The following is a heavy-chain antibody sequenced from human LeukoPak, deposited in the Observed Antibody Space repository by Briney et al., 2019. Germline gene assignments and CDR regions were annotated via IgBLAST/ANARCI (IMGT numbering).Heavy chain of an antibody. J-gene: IGHJ6*02. CDR1: GFTFDDYG. V-gene: IGHV3-20*04. CDR2: INWNGGST. CDR3: AREGGYDFWSGPGMDV. D-gene: IGHD3-3*01. Sequence: GGSLRLSCAASGFTFDDYGMSWVRQAPGKGLEWVSGINWNGGSTGYADSVKGRFTISRDNAKNSLYLQMNSLRAEDTAVYYCAREGGYDFWSGPGMDVWGQGTTVTVSS.